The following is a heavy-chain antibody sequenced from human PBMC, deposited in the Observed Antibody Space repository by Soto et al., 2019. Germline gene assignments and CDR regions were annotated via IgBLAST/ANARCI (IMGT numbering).Heavy chain of an antibody. CDR2: IIPIFGTA. CDR1: GGTFSSYA. D-gene: IGHD2-2*02. CDR3: ARGRGYCSSTSCYIGAFDI. V-gene: IGHV1-69*13. J-gene: IGHJ3*02. Sequence: SVKVSCKASGGTFSSYAISWVRQAPGQGLEWMGGIIPIFGTANYAQKFQGRVTITADESTSTAYMELSSLRSEDTAVYYCARGRGYCSSTSCYIGAFDIWGQGTMVTVSS.